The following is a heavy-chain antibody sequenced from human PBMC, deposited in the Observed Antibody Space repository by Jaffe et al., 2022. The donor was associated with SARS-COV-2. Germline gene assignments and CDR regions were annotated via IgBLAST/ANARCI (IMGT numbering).Heavy chain of an antibody. D-gene: IGHD3-3*01. J-gene: IGHJ4*02. CDR2: MFSSGST. V-gene: IGHV4-4*07. Sequence: QVQLQESGPGLVKPSETLSLTCTVSGDSITNYYWSWIRQPAGRGLEWIGRMFSSGSTFYNPSLKSRVIMSVDTAKSQFSLQLTSVTAADTAVYYCVRDTAFFERGFDYWGQGTLVTVSS. CDR3: VRDTAFFERGFDY. CDR1: GDSITNYY.